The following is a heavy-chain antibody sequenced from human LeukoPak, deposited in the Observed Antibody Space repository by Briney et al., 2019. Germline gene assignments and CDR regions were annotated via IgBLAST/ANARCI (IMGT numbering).Heavy chain of an antibody. CDR3: TMVRGVGLAANWYFDL. CDR1: GGSISSCY. Sequence: PSETLSLTCTVSGGSISSCYWSWIRQPAGKGLEWIGRIYTSGSTNYNPSLKSRVTMSVDTSKNQFSLKLSSVTAADTAVYYCTMVRGVGLAANWYFDLWGRGTLVTVSS. J-gene: IGHJ2*01. V-gene: IGHV4-4*07. D-gene: IGHD3-10*01. CDR2: IYTSGST.